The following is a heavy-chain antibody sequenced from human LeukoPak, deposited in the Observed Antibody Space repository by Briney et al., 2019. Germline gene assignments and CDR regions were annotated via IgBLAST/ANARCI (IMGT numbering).Heavy chain of an antibody. CDR3: AREGAIDAFDI. V-gene: IGHV3-21*01. Sequence: GGSLRLSCAASGFTFSSYSMNWVRQAPGKGLEWVSSISSSSSYIYYADSVKGRFTISRDNAKNSLYLQMNSLRAEDTAVYYCAREGAIDAFDIWGQGTMVTVSS. D-gene: IGHD1-26*01. J-gene: IGHJ3*02. CDR2: ISSSSSYI. CDR1: GFTFSSYS.